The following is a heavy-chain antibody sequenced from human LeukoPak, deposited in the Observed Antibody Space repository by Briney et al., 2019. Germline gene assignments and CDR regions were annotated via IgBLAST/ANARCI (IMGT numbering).Heavy chain of an antibody. J-gene: IGHJ4*02. Sequence: GGSLRLSCAASGFTFSSYAMSWVRQAPGKGLGWVSAISGSGGSTYYADSVKGRFTISRDNSKNTLYLQMNSLRAEDTAVYYCAKDLAEYGDYEDYWGQGTLVTVSS. CDR2: ISGSGGST. CDR3: AKDLAEYGDYEDY. CDR1: GFTFSSYA. D-gene: IGHD4-17*01. V-gene: IGHV3-23*01.